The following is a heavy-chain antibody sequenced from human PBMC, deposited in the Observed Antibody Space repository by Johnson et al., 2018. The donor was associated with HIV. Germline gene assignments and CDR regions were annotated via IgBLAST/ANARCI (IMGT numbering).Heavy chain of an antibody. Sequence: VQLVESGGGLVKPGGSLRLSCAASGFTFSDYYMSWIRQAPGKGLEWVSVIYSGGNTYYADSVKGRFTISRENAKNSLHLQMNSLKAEDTGVYYCARDSTPWGGEHVGYAFDLWGRGTLVTISS. CDR3: ARDSTPWGGEHVGYAFDL. D-gene: IGHD4-17*01. J-gene: IGHJ3*01. V-gene: IGHV3-66*01. CDR1: GFTFSDYY. CDR2: IYSGGNT.